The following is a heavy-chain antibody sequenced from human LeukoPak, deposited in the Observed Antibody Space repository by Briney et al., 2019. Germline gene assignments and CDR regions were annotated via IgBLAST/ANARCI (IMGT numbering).Heavy chain of an antibody. J-gene: IGHJ4*02. D-gene: IGHD4-17*01. V-gene: IGHV3-23*01. Sequence: GGSLRLSCAASGFTFNTYAMSWVRQAPGKGLEWVSLISANGVRTFYADSVKGRFIISRDNSKNTLYLQMDSLRAEDTAVYYCAKFLMTAVTTGFGSWGQGTLVTVSS. CDR3: AKFLMTAVTTGFGS. CDR2: ISANGVRT. CDR1: GFTFNTYA.